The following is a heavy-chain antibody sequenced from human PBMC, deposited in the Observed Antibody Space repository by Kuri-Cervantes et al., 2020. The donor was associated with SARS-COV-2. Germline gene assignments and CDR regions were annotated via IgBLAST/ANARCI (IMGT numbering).Heavy chain of an antibody. CDR3: AADTSSGWSWSY. J-gene: IGHJ4*02. CDR1: GYTFTSYD. V-gene: IGHV1-8*01. Sequence: ASVKVSCKASGYTFTSYDINWVRQATGQGLEWMGWMNPNSGNTGYAQKFQGRVTMTRNTSISTAYMELSSLRSEDTAVYYCAADTSSGWSWSYWGQGTLVTVSS. D-gene: IGHD6-19*01. CDR2: MNPNSGNT.